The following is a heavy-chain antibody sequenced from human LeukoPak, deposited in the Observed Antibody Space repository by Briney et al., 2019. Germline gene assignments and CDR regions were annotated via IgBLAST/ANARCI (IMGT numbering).Heavy chain of an antibody. CDR3: ARAQLEPSYYYYGMDV. V-gene: IGHV1-18*04. D-gene: IGHD1-1*01. Sequence: ASVKVSCKASGYTFTSYTISWVRQAPGQGLEWMGWISAYNGNTNYAQKLQGRVTMTTDTSTSTAYMELRSLRSDDTAVYYCARAQLEPSYYYYGMDVWGHGTTVTVSS. J-gene: IGHJ6*02. CDR2: ISAYNGNT. CDR1: GYTFTSYT.